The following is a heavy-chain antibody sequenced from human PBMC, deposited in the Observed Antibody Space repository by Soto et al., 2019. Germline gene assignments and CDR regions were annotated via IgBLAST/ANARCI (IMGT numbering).Heavy chain of an antibody. J-gene: IGHJ4*02. CDR1: GGSISNYY. V-gene: IGHV4-4*07. CDR3: AGVPSRYGELDY. CDR2: IYTSGST. Sequence: SETLSLVFTFSGGSISNYYWIWILQPAVKGLEWIGRIYTSGSTNYNPSLKSRVTMSVDTSKNQFSLKLSSVTAADTAVYYCAGVPSRYGELDYWGQGTLVLVSS. D-gene: IGHD4-17*01.